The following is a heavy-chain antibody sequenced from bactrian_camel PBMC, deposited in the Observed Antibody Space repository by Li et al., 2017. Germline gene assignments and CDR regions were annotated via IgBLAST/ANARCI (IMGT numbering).Heavy chain of an antibody. CDR1: RARSSFANA. V-gene: IGHV3S53*01. J-gene: IGHJ4*01. CDR2: IDGDGST. D-gene: IGHD3*01. CDR3: AIEWDGLVLKRGC. Sequence: HVQLVESGGGSVQAGETLRLSCPGSRARSSFANAHTRWYRQAPGTDCELVSTIDGDGSTYYADSVKGRFTISHDNANKRVLLRVNSLKPEDTAVYYCAIEWDGLVLKRGCWGQGTQVTVS.